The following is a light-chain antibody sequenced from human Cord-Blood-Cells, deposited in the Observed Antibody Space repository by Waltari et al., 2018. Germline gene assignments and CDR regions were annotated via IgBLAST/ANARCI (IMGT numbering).Light chain of an antibody. CDR2: EVS. CDR1: SSDVGGYNY. Sequence: QSALTQPPSASGSPGQSVTISCTGTSSDVGGYNYVSWYQQHPGKAPKPMIYEVSKRPSGVPYRFSGSKSGNTASLTVAGLQAEDEADYYCSSYAGSNNWVFGGGTKLTVL. J-gene: IGLJ3*02. CDR3: SSYAGSNNWV. V-gene: IGLV2-8*01.